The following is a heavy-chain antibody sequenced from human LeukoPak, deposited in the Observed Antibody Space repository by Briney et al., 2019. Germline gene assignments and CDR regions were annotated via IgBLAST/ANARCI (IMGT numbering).Heavy chain of an antibody. J-gene: IGHJ4*02. CDR1: GFTFSSYA. CDR2: IYGGGNT. V-gene: IGHV3-66*02. Sequence: PGGSLRLSCAASGFTFSSYAMSWVRQAPGKGLEWVSVIYGGGNTYYAHSVKGRFTISRDNPKNTLYLQMNSLRPEDTAVFYCAFQFGVATGLDYWGQGSLVTVSS. D-gene: IGHD3-3*01. CDR3: AFQFGVATGLDY.